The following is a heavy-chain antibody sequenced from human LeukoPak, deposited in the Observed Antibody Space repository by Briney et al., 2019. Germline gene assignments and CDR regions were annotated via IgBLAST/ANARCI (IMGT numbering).Heavy chain of an antibody. J-gene: IGHJ4*02. V-gene: IGHV3-7*01. CDR3: ARDRGAQLPSSPTDY. CDR2: IKQDGSEK. D-gene: IGHD2-2*01. CDR1: GFTFSSYW. Sequence: PGGSLRLSCAASGFTFSSYWMSWVRQALGKGLEWVANIKQDGSEKYYVDSVKGRFTISRDNAKNSLYLQMNSLRAEDTAVYYCARDRGAQLPSSPTDYWGQGTLVTVSS.